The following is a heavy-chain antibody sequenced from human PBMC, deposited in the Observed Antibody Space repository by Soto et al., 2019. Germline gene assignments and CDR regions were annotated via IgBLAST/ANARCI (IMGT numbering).Heavy chain of an antibody. CDR3: ARDFRFFVSACWEGRDVLAV. CDR1: GFTVSSNY. V-gene: IGHV3-66*01. D-gene: IGHD3-3*01. J-gene: IGHJ3*01. CDR2: LHGDGTT. Sequence: GGSLRLSCVASGFTVSSNYMSWVRQAPGKGLEWISVLHGDGTTSYADSVKSRFTISRDNSKNTLYLQMNSLRADDTAVYYCARDFRFFVSACWEGRDVLAVWAQGT.